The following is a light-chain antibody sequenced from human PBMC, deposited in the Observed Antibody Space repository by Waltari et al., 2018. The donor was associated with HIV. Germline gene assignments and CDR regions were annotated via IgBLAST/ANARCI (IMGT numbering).Light chain of an antibody. CDR1: SSDVGGYNY. CDR3: SSYAGSNNFV. V-gene: IGLV2-8*01. J-gene: IGLJ1*01. Sequence: QSALTQPPSASGSPGQPVTISCPGTSSDVGGYNYVSWYQQHPGKAPKLMIYEVSKRPAGVPDRCSGSKSGNTASLTVSGLQPEDEADYYCSSYAGSNNFVFGTGTKVTVL. CDR2: EVS.